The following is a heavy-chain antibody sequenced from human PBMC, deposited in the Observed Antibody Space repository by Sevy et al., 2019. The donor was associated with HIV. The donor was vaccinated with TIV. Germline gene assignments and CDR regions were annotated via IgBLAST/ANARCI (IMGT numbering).Heavy chain of an antibody. CDR3: ARSIAATGPDY. J-gene: IGHJ4*02. CDR2: INLDGSMK. Sequence: GGSLRLPCAASGFTFSSYWMSWVRQAPGKGLEWVANINLDGSMKYYVDSVKGRFTVSRDNAKNSLSLQMNSLRAEDTAVYYCARSIAATGPDYWGQGTLVTVSS. CDR1: GFTFSSYW. V-gene: IGHV3-7*01. D-gene: IGHD6-13*01.